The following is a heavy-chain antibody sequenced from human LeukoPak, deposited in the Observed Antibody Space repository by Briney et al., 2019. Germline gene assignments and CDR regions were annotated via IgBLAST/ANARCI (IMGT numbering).Heavy chain of an antibody. V-gene: IGHV3-21*01. CDR3: ARDRSGLLWFGELNYFDY. Sequence: AGSLRLSCAASGFTFSSYSMNWVRQAPGKGLEWVSSISSSSSYIYYADSVKGRFTISRDNAKNSLYLQMNSLRAEDTAEYYGARDRSGLLWFGELNYFDYWGQGTLVTVSS. CDR2: ISSSSSYI. CDR1: GFTFSSYS. J-gene: IGHJ4*02. D-gene: IGHD3-10*01.